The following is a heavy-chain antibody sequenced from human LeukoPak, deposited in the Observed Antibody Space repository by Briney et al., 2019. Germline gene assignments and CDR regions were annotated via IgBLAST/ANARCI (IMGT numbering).Heavy chain of an antibody. CDR3: AKWVSYNSGWYDC. Sequence: GRSLRLSCAASGFTFSNFGMHWVRQAPGKGLEGVALIWYDGSNKYYADSVKGRFTISRDNSKNTLYLPMNSLRAEDTAVYYCAKWVSYNSGWYDCWGQGTLVIVSS. CDR1: GFTFSNFG. D-gene: IGHD6-19*01. V-gene: IGHV3-33*06. J-gene: IGHJ5*01. CDR2: IWYDGSNK.